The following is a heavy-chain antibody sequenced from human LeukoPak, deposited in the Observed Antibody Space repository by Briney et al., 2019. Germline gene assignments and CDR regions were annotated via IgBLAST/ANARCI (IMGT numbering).Heavy chain of an antibody. Sequence: SVKVSCKASGYTFTGYYMHWVRQAPGQGLEWMGKIIPISGTTNYAQKFQGRVTFTADESTSTAYMELSSLRSEDTALYYCARKLRLGGNWFDPWGQGTLVTVSS. CDR2: IIPISGTT. J-gene: IGHJ5*02. D-gene: IGHD1-26*01. CDR1: GYTFTGYY. V-gene: IGHV1-69*13. CDR3: ARKLRLGGNWFDP.